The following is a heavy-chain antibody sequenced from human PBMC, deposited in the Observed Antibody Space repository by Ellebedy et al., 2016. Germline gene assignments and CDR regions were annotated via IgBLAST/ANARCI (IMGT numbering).Heavy chain of an antibody. J-gene: IGHJ5*02. CDR3: ARGLYFDSSGYHYWFDP. Sequence: SETLSLTXTVSGDSIFNAGAYWSWIRQPPGGGLQWIGYVYRSGGTKYNPSLRDRVTMSVDTSKHQFSLRLASVTAADTAMYYCARGLYFDSSGYHYWFDPWGQGALVTITS. D-gene: IGHD3-22*01. CDR2: VYRSGGT. CDR1: GDSIFNAGAY. V-gene: IGHV4-61*08.